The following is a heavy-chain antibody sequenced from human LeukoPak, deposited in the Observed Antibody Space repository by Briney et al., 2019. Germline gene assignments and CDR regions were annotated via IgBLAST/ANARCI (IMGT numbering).Heavy chain of an antibody. CDR1: GFTFSSYE. CDR2: ISSGGSTI. CDR3: ARFGGRYYFDY. V-gene: IGHV3-48*03. D-gene: IGHD1-26*01. Sequence: PGGSLRLSCAASGFTFSSYEMNWVRQAPGKGLEWVSYISSGGSTIYYADSAKGRFTVSRDNAKNSLYLQMNSLRAADTAVYYCARFGGRYYFDYWGQGTLVTVSS. J-gene: IGHJ4*02.